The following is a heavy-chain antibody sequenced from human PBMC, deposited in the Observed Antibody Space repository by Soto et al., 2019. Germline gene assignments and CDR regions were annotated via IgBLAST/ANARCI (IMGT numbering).Heavy chain of an antibody. CDR3: ARGYPYGDYPIDY. CDR2: IYPGDSDT. CDR1: GYSFTSYW. V-gene: IGHV5-51*01. D-gene: IGHD4-17*01. J-gene: IGHJ4*02. Sequence: RESLKISCKGSGYSFTSYWTGCVRPMSGKGLEWMGIIYPGDSDTRYSSSFQGQVTISADKSISTAYLQWSSLKASDTAMYYCARGYPYGDYPIDYWGQGTLVTVSS.